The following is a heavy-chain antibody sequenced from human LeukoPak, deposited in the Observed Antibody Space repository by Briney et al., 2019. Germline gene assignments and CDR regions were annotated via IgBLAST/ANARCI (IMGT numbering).Heavy chain of an antibody. V-gene: IGHV3-30-3*01. D-gene: IGHD3-10*01. CDR1: GFTFSSYA. CDR2: ISYDGSNK. CDR3: ARSGDLRDAFDI. Sequence: GGSLRLSCAASGFTFSSYAMHWVRQAPGKGLEWVAVISYDGSNKYYADSVKGRFTISRDNSKNTLYLQMNSLRAEDTAVYYCARSGDLRDAFDIWGQGTMVTVSS. J-gene: IGHJ3*02.